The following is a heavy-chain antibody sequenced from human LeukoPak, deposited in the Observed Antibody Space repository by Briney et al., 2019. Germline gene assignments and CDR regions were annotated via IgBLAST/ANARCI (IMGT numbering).Heavy chain of an antibody. J-gene: IGHJ5*02. V-gene: IGHV2-70*11. CDR3: AWSTIYLGPAGFDP. CDR2: IDWDDDE. D-gene: IGHD2-8*01. Sequence: RQSGPSLLNPPQTLSLTCTFSGVSLSTSEMCVSCIRQPPGKALEWLARIDWDDDEYYSTSLKTRLTISKDTSKNQLVLTMTNMDPVDTATYYCAWSTIYLGPAGFDPWGQGTLLTVSS. CDR1: GVSLSTSEMC.